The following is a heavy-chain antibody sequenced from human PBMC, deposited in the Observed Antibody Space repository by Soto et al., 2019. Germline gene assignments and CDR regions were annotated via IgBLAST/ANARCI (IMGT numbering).Heavy chain of an antibody. D-gene: IGHD3-10*01. Sequence: QVQLQESGPGLVKPSQTLSLTCTVSGGSISSGDYYWSWIRQPPGKGLEWIGYIYYSGSTYYNPSLKSRVTISVDTSKNQFSLKLSSVTAADTAVYYCARSPTQRFGDPYGMDVWGQGTTVTVSS. J-gene: IGHJ6*02. V-gene: IGHV4-30-4*01. CDR1: GGSISSGDYY. CDR2: IYYSGST. CDR3: ARSPTQRFGDPYGMDV.